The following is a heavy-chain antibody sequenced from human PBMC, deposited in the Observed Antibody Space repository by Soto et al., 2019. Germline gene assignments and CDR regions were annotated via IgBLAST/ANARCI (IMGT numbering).Heavy chain of an antibody. CDR3: AKEGRGAVAGTAVDY. V-gene: IGHV3-30*18. J-gene: IGHJ4*02. CDR1: GFTFSSYG. D-gene: IGHD6-19*01. CDR2: ISYDGSNK. Sequence: QVQLVESGGGVVQPGRSLRLSCAASGFTFSSYGMHWVRQAPGKGLEWVAVISYDGSNKYYADSVKGRFTISRDNSKNNLYLQMNSLRAEDTAVYYCAKEGRGAVAGTAVDYWGQGTLVTVSS.